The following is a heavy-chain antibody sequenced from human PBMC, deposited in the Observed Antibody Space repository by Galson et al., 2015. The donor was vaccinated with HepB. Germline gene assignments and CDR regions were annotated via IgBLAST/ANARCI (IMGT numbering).Heavy chain of an antibody. V-gene: IGHV3-48*03. Sequence: SLRLSCAASGFTFSSYEMNWVRQAPGKGLEWVSYISSSGSTIYYADSVKGRFTISRDNAKNSLYLQMNSLRAEDTAVYYCARGRGSKWLLSGYYGMDVWGQGTTVTVSS. CDR1: GFTFSSYE. D-gene: IGHD3-3*01. J-gene: IGHJ6*02. CDR2: ISSSGSTI. CDR3: ARGRGSKWLLSGYYGMDV.